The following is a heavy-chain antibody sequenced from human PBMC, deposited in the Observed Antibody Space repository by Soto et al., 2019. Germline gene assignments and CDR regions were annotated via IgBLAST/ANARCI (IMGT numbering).Heavy chain of an antibody. Sequence: VESGGGLVSPGGSLRLSGVASGFSFSDHSMHWVRRAPGKGLQWISYISSNGATTYYADSVKGRFTVSRDNAKNALFLQMNSLGDDDTATYYCARLPKGSLVTAWGQGARVTVSS. V-gene: IGHV3-48*02. D-gene: IGHD2-21*02. CDR3: ARLPKGSLVTA. J-gene: IGHJ4*02. CDR1: GFSFSDHS. CDR2: ISSNGATT.